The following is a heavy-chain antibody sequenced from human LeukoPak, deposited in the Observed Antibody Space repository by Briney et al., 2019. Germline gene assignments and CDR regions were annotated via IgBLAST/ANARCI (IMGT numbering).Heavy chain of an antibody. J-gene: IGHJ4*02. CDR2: IKSKTDGGTT. CDR3: TTASSGWYPYYFDY. Sequence: GGSLRLSCAASGFTFSNAWMSWVRQAPGKGLEWVGRIKSKTDGGTTDYAAPVKGRFTISRDDSKNTLYLQMNSLKTEDTAVYYCTTASSGWYPYYFDYWGQGTLVTVSS. CDR1: GFTFSNAW. D-gene: IGHD6-19*01. V-gene: IGHV3-15*01.